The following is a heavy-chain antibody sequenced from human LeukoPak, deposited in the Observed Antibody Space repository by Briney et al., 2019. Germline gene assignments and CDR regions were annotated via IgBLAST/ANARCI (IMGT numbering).Heavy chain of an antibody. Sequence: SQTLSLTCTVSGGSISSGSYYWSWIRQPAGKGLEWIGRIYTSGSTNYNPSLKSRVIISVDTSKNQFSLKLSSVTAADTAVYYCARDDGGDYGAWFDPWGQGTLVTVSS. J-gene: IGHJ5*02. CDR2: IYTSGST. D-gene: IGHD4-17*01. CDR1: GGSISSGSYY. V-gene: IGHV4-61*02. CDR3: ARDDGGDYGAWFDP.